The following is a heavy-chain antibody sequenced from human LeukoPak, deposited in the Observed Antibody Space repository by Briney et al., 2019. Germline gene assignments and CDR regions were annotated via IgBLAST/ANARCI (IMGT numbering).Heavy chain of an antibody. D-gene: IGHD3-3*01. CDR1: GYTFTSHY. J-gene: IGHJ5*02. V-gene: IGHV1-46*01. CDR2: INPSGGST. Sequence: VASVKVSCKASGYTFTSHYMHWVRQAPGQGLEWMGIINPSGGSTSYAQKFQGRVTMTRDMSTSTVYMEQSSLRSEDTAVYYGARAIYDFWSGYYSDGWFDPWGQGTLVTVSS. CDR3: ARAIYDFWSGYYSDGWFDP.